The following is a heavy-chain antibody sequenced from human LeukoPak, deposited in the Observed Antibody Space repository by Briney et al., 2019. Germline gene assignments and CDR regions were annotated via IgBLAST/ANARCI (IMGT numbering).Heavy chain of an antibody. J-gene: IGHJ5*02. CDR1: GFTFSSYA. CDR2: ISGSGGST. CDR3: AKDRKDLLRFLEWLPDNWFDP. D-gene: IGHD3-3*01. Sequence: GGSLRLSCAASGFTFSSYAMSWVRQAPGKGLEWVSAISGSGGSTYYADSVKGRFTISRDNSKNTLYLQMNSLRAEDTAVYYCAKDRKDLLRFLEWLPDNWFDPWGQGTLVTVSS. V-gene: IGHV3-23*01.